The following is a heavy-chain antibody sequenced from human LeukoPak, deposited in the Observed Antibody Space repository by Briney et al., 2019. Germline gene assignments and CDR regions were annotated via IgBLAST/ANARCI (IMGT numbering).Heavy chain of an antibody. CDR3: ARADGAVAAYYGIDV. Sequence: SETLSLTCTVSGASISSHHWTWIRQPPGKGLEWIGYIYYTGSTNYSPSLKSRVTISVDTSKNQFSLKLSSVTAADTADYYCARADGAVAAYYGIDVWGQGTTVTVSS. CDR2: IYYTGST. D-gene: IGHD6-19*01. V-gene: IGHV4-59*11. CDR1: GASISSHH. J-gene: IGHJ6*02.